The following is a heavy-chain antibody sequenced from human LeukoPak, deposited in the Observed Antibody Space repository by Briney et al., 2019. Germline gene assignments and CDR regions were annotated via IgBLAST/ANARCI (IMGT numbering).Heavy chain of an antibody. Sequence: AASVTVSCKASGYSFTNNGLGWVRRAPGQGLEWMGWISTYTGDADYAQKFQGRVTMTRDTSTNTAYMELRSLRSDDTGVYYCARAHCAGGRCYDLWGQGTLVTVSS. CDR1: GYSFTNNG. CDR2: ISTYTGDA. D-gene: IGHD2-15*01. V-gene: IGHV1-18*01. CDR3: ARAHCAGGRCYDL. J-gene: IGHJ5*02.